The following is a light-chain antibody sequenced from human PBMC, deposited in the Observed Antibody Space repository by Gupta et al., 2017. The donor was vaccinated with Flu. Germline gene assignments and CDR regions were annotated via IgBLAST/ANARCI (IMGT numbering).Light chain of an antibody. V-gene: IGLV6-57*01. CDR3: QSYDRSNWV. Sequence: MLTQPHSVSESPVKTVTISCTRNSGNIANTYVQWYQQRPGSSPTTVIYEDNQRPSGVPDRFSGSIDSSSNSAALTISGLKTEDEADYYCQSYDRSNWVFGGGTKLTVL. CDR1: SGNIANTY. CDR2: EDN. J-gene: IGLJ3*02.